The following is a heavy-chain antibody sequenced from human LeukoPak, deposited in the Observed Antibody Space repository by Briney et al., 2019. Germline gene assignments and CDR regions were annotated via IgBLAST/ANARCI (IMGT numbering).Heavy chain of an antibody. J-gene: IGHJ4*02. D-gene: IGHD3-22*01. V-gene: IGHV4-34*01. Sequence: SETLSLTCAVYGGSFSGYYWSWIRQPPGKGLDWIGEINHSGSTNYNPSLKSRVTISVDTSKNQCSLKLSSVTAADTAVYYCARGPDSSGYYPPYFDYWGQGTLVTVSS. CDR2: INHSGST. CDR3: ARGPDSSGYYPPYFDY. CDR1: GGSFSGYY.